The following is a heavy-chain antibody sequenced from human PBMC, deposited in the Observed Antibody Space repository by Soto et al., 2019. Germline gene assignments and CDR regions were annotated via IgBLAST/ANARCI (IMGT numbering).Heavy chain of an antibody. CDR2: ISSGNGDI. CDR3: ARAYGTSWYAN. J-gene: IGHJ4*02. D-gene: IGHD2-2*01. Sequence: ASVKVSCKASGYTFTTYALHWLCQAPGQRLECMGWISSGNGDIKYSEKFQGRVTITRDTSASTASMELSSLRSEDTAVYYCARAYGTSWYANWGQGTLVTVSS. V-gene: IGHV1-3*01. CDR1: GYTFTTYA.